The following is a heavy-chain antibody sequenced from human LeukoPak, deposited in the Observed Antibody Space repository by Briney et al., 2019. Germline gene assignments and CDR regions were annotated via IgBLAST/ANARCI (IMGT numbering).Heavy chain of an antibody. D-gene: IGHD3-3*01. Sequence: SETLSLTCTASGGSISSCYWSWIRQPPGKGLEWIGYIYYSGSTNYNPSLKSRVTISVDTSKNQFSLKLSSVTAADTAVYYCASPNYDFWSGYYSYWGQGTLVTVSS. CDR1: GGSISSCY. V-gene: IGHV4-59*08. CDR2: IYYSGST. J-gene: IGHJ4*02. CDR3: ASPNYDFWSGYYSY.